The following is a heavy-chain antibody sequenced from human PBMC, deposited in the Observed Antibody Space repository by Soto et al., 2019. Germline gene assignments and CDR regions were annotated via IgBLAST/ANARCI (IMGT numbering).Heavy chain of an antibody. CDR3: ARVLAIVVVPGAGGGYYGMDV. D-gene: IGHD2-2*01. CDR1: GYTFTSYY. J-gene: IGHJ6*02. CDR2: INPSGGST. Sequence: APVKGSRKASGYTFTSYYMHWGRQAPRQGLEWMGIINPSGGSTSHAQKFQGRVTMTRATSTSTVYMELSSLRSEDTAVYYCARVLAIVVVPGAGGGYYGMDVWGQGTTVTVSS. V-gene: IGHV1-46*01.